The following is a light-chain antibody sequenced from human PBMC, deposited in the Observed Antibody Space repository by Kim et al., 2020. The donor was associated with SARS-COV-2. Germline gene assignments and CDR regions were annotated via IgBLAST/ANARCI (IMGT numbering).Light chain of an antibody. V-gene: IGLV3-21*03. CDR3: QVWDSHTYHGV. CDR2: DDT. Sequence: PYMTVNSRCRGGDHEFKNVHWYRQQPGQCPVVVFFDDTDRTSGIPVRVSGSNSENADTLTISRVEAEDADDYYCQVWDSHTYHGVFGGGTQLTVL. J-gene: IGLJ3*02. CDR1: DHEFKN.